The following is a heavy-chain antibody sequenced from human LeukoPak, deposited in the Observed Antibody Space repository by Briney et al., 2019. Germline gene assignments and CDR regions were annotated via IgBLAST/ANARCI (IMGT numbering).Heavy chain of an antibody. CDR3: ARDQNFWSGSTFDY. V-gene: IGHV3-48*01. CDR2: ISSSSSTI. J-gene: IGHJ4*02. D-gene: IGHD3-3*01. Sequence: PGGSLRLSCAASGFTFSSYSMNWVRQAPGKGLEWVSYISSSSSTIYYADSVKGRFTISRDNAKNSLYLQMNSLRAEDTAVYYCARDQNFWSGSTFDYWGQGTLVTVSS. CDR1: GFTFSSYS.